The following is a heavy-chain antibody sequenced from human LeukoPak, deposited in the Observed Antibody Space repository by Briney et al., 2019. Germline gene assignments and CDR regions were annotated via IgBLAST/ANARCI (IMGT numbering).Heavy chain of an antibody. CDR1: GFAVSSNY. CDR2: IYSGGST. Sequence: GGSLRLSCAASGFAVSSNYVSWVRQAPGKGLEWVSVIYSGGSTYYADSVKGRFTISRDNSKNTLYLQMNSLRAEDTAVYYCARVVGVVVSWFDPWGQGTLVTVSS. CDR3: ARVVGVVVSWFDP. V-gene: IGHV3-66*01. J-gene: IGHJ5*02. D-gene: IGHD2-21*01.